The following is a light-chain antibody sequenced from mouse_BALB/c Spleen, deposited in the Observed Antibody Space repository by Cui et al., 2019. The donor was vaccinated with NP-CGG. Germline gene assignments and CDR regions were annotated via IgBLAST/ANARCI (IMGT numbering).Light chain of an antibody. V-gene: IGLV1*01. Sequence: AVVTQGSPLTTSPGETVTLTCRSSTGAVTTSNYANWVQEKPDHLFTGLIGGTNNRAPGVPARFSGSLIGDKAALTITGAQTEDEAIYFCALCYSNHWVFGGGTKLTVL. CDR2: GTN. CDR1: TGAVTTSNY. CDR3: ALCYSNHWV. J-gene: IGLJ1*01.